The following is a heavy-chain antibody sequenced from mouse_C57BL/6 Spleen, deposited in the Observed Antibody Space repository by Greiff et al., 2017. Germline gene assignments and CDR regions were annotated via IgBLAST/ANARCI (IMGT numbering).Heavy chain of an antibody. CDR1: GFTFSSYA. CDR3: ARDRGTTVGMDY. Sequence: EVQLVESGGGLVKPGGSLKLSCAASGFTFSSYAMSWVRQTPEKRLEWVATISDGGSYTYYPDNVKGRFTISRDNAKKNLYLQMSHLKSEDTAMYYCARDRGTTVGMDYWGQGTSVTVSS. J-gene: IGHJ4*01. V-gene: IGHV5-4*01. D-gene: IGHD1-1*01. CDR2: ISDGGSYT.